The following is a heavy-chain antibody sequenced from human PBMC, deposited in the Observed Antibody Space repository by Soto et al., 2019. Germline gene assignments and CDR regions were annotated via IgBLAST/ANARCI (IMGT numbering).Heavy chain of an antibody. CDR1: ESTVSRDW. D-gene: IGHD1-26*01. V-gene: IGHV3-7*04. Sequence: EVHLVESGGGLVQTGGSLRLSCAIFESTVSRDWMNWVRQAPGKGLEWVAHINQDGSEKYYVDSVKGRFTISRDNAKKRLYLEMNSLGTAHAARYNCSGGVGEAFWGQGTLVTVSS. CDR3: SGGVGEAF. J-gene: IGHJ4*02. CDR2: INQDGSEK.